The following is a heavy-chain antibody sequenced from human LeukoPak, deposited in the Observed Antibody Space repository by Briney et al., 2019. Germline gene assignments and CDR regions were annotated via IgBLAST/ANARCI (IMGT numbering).Heavy chain of an antibody. CDR3: ARNADVTVASVTFDY. D-gene: IGHD6-19*01. CDR2: IYYSGST. Sequence: SETLSLTCTVSGGSFSSSSYYWGWIRQPPGKGLEWIGSIYYSGSTYYNPSLKRRVTISVDTSKNQFSLRVSSMTAADTAVYFCARNADVTVASVTFDYWGQGTLVTVSS. J-gene: IGHJ4*02. CDR1: GGSFSSSSYY. V-gene: IGHV4-39*01.